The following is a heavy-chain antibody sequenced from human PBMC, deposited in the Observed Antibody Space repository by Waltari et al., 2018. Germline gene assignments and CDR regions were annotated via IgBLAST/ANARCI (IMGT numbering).Heavy chain of an antibody. J-gene: IGHJ4*02. V-gene: IGHV3-23*01. D-gene: IGHD2-21*01. CDR3: AKGLAVDY. Sequence: EVQLLESGGGLVQPGGSLRLSCAASGFTFSSYAMTWVRQAPGKGLEWVSTIKSSGGSTYYADSVKGRFTISRDDSKNTLYLQMNSLRDEDTAVYYCAKGLAVDYWGQGTLVTVSS. CDR1: GFTFSSYA. CDR2: IKSSGGST.